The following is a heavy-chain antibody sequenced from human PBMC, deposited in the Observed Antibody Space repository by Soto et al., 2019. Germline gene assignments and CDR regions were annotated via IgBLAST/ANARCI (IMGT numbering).Heavy chain of an antibody. J-gene: IGHJ4*02. Sequence: QVQLVQSGAEVKKPGSSVKVSCKASGGSFRSYAISWVRQAPGQGLEWMGGIIHIFGTANYAQKFQGRVTITADESTSTAYMELSSLRSEDTAVYYCARGRGYSYGYEGNFDYWGQGTLVTVSS. V-gene: IGHV1-69*12. CDR1: GGSFRSYA. CDR3: ARGRGYSYGYEGNFDY. CDR2: IIHIFGTA. D-gene: IGHD5-18*01.